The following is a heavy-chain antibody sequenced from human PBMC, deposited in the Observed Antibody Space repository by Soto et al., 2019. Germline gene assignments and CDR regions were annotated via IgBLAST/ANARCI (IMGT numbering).Heavy chain of an antibody. CDR2: IIPIFGTA. J-gene: IGHJ4*02. V-gene: IGHV1-69*13. D-gene: IGHD3-22*01. Sequence: SVKVSCKASGGTFSSYAVSWVRQAPGQGLEWMGGIIPIFGTANYAQKFQGRVTITADESTSTAYMELSSLRSEDTAVYYCARGPFYDSSGYYYFDYWGQGTLVTVSS. CDR1: GGTFSSYA. CDR3: ARGPFYDSSGYYYFDY.